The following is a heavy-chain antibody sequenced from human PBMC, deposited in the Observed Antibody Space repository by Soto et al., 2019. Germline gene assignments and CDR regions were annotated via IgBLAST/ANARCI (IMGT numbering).Heavy chain of an antibody. J-gene: IGHJ6*04. CDR3: ARVGCSSTSCYVGYYYYYYGMDV. CDR1: GFTFSSYG. Sequence: QVQLVESGGGVVQPGRSLRLSCAASGFTFSSYGMHWVRQAPGKGLEWVAVIWYDGSNKYYADSVKGRFTISRDNSKNTLYLQMNSLRAEDTAVYYCARVGCSSTSCYVGYYYYYYGMDVWGKGTTVTVSS. V-gene: IGHV3-33*01. CDR2: IWYDGSNK. D-gene: IGHD2-2*01.